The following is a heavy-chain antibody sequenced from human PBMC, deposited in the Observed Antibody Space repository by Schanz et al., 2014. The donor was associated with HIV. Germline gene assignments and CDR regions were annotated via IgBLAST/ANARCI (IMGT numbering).Heavy chain of an antibody. CDR2: ISPGGDTI. V-gene: IGHV3-48*02. J-gene: IGHJ4*02. Sequence: EVQLVESGGGLVQPGGTLRLSCATSGFTFRTFSMDWVRQSPGRGLEWLAYISPGGDTIYYAESVKGRFTISRDYDKISLYLQMSSLRDDDTAVYYCARGWRENSFDYWGQGTLVTVSS. CDR3: ARGWRENSFDY. D-gene: IGHD4-4*01. CDR1: GFTFRTFS.